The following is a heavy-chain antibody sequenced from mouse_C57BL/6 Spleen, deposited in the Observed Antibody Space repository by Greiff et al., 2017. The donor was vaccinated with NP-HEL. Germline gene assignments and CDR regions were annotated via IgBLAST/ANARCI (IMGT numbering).Heavy chain of an antibody. CDR3: ARGGSAGYLYFDY. CDR2: IDPSDSYT. CDR1: GYTFTSYW. J-gene: IGHJ2*01. D-gene: IGHD3-2*02. Sequence: QVQLQQPGAELVKPGASVKLSCKASGYTFTSYWMQWVKQRPGQGLEWIGEIDPSDSYTNYNQKFKGKATLTVDTSSSTAYMQLSSLTSEDSAVYYCARGGSAGYLYFDYWGQGTTLTVSS. V-gene: IGHV1-50*01.